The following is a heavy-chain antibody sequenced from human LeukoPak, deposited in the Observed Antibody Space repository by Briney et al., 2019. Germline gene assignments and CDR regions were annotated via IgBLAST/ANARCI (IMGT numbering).Heavy chain of an antibody. Sequence: SETLSLTCTVSGDSISSYYWSWIRQPAGKGLEWIGRIYTSGSTNYNPSLKSRVTMSVDTSKNQFSLKLSSVTAADTAVYYCAREQTGDIDGYYFDYWGQGTLVTVSS. CDR1: GDSISSYY. J-gene: IGHJ4*02. CDR3: AREQTGDIDGYYFDY. V-gene: IGHV4-4*07. D-gene: IGHD7-27*01. CDR2: IYTSGST.